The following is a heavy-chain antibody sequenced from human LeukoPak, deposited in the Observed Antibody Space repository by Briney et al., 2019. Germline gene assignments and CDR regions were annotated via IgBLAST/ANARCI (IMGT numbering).Heavy chain of an antibody. CDR3: ARALTANYYYYYYYMDV. CDR1: GGTFSSYA. Sequence: SVKVSCKASGGTFSSYAINWVRQAPGQGLEWMGRIIPIFATTNYAQKFQGRVTITADESTSTAYMELSSLRSEDTAVYYCARALTANYYYYYYYMDVWGKGTTVTVSS. V-gene: IGHV1-69*13. CDR2: IIPIFATT. J-gene: IGHJ6*03. D-gene: IGHD7-27*01.